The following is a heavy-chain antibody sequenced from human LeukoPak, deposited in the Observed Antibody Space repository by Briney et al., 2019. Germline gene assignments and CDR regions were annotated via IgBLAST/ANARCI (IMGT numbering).Heavy chain of an antibody. Sequence: SGTLSLTCTVSSGSIFSSNWWSWVRQPPGKGLEWIGQIFHSGSTSYSPSLKSRVTISIDTSKNQFSLRLTSVTAADTAVYYCARAYHNWYFDLWGRGTLVTVSS. CDR1: SGSIFSSNW. J-gene: IGHJ2*01. CDR3: ARAYHNWYFDL. CDR2: IFHSGST. D-gene: IGHD2-2*01. V-gene: IGHV4-4*02.